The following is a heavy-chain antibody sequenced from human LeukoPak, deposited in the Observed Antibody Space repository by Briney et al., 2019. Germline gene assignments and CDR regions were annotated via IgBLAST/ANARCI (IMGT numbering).Heavy chain of an antibody. CDR1: GFTFSDSY. CDR2: ITSGGSHT. Sequence: GGSLRLSCAASGFTFSDSYMSWIRQAPGKGLEWVSTITSGGSHTNYGDSVKGRFTISRDNSKDSLYLQMNSLRADDTAVYYCASGRGRRMDVWGQGTMVTVSS. CDR3: ASGRGRRMDV. D-gene: IGHD1-1*01. J-gene: IGHJ6*02. V-gene: IGHV3-11*06.